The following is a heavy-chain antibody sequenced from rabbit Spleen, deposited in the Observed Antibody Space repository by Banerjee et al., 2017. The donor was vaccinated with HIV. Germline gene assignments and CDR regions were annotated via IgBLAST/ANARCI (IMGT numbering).Heavy chain of an antibody. CDR3: ARAIVPWLGLTRLDL. CDR1: GFDLTTYY. D-gene: IGHD4-1*01. J-gene: IGHJ3*01. Sequence: QLVQSWGGLVQPGGSLKLSCKASGFDLTTYYMNWVRQAPGKGLEWIGSIYAARGTTDYASWVNGRFTISSDNAQSTVDLKMTSLTAADTATYFCARAIVPWLGLTRLDLWGQGTLVTVS. V-gene: IGHV1S7*01. CDR2: IYAARGTT.